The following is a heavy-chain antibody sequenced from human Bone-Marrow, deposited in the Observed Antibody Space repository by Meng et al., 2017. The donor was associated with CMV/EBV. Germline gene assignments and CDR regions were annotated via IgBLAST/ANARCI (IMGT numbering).Heavy chain of an antibody. CDR2: IKQDGSEK. CDR1: GFTFSSYW. J-gene: IGHJ4*02. Sequence: GGSLRLSCAASGFTFSSYWMSWVRQAPGKGLEWVANIKQDGSEKYYVDSVKGRFTISRDNAKNSLYLQMNSLRAEDTAVYYCARVPSPGDTAMVLVDYWGQGTLVTVSS. V-gene: IGHV3-7*01. CDR3: ARVPSPGDTAMVLVDY. D-gene: IGHD5-18*01.